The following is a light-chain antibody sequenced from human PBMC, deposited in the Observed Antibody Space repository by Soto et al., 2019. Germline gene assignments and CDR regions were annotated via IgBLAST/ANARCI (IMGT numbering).Light chain of an antibody. J-gene: IGLJ2*01. V-gene: IGLV2-11*01. CDR3: CSYAGSYTLV. CDR2: DVS. CDR1: SSDVGGYNY. Sequence: QSALTQPRSVSGSPGQSVTISCTGTSSDVGGYNYVSWYQQHPGKAPKLMIYDVSKRPSGVPDRFSGSKSDNTASLTISGLHAEDEADYYCCSYAGSYTLVFGGGTKVTVL.